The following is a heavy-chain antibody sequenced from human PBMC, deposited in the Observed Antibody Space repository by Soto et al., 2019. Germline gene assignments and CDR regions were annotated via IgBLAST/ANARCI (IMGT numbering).Heavy chain of an antibody. CDR3: ARVAGYDSSGELDY. V-gene: IGHV4-30-4*01. CDR2: IYYSGST. Sequence: ASETLSLTCTVSGGSISNVGYYWGWIRQPPGKGLEWIGYIYYSGSTYYNPSLKSRVTISVDTSKNQFSLKLSSVTAADTAVYYCARVAGYDSSGELDYWGQGTLVTVPQ. CDR1: GGSISNVGYY. J-gene: IGHJ4*02. D-gene: IGHD3-22*01.